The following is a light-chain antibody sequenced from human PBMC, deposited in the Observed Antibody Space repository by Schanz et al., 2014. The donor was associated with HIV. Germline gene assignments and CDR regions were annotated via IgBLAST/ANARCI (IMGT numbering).Light chain of an antibody. CDR3: CSCTNTNTWV. CDR1: SSDVGSYDL. CDR2: DVT. Sequence: QSALTQPASVSGSPGQSISISCTGTSSDVGSYDLVSWYQQHPGRAPRLLVYDVTYRPSGVSNRFSASKSDNTASLTISGLQAEDEGDYYCCSCTNTNTWVFGGGTKLTVL. J-gene: IGLJ3*02. V-gene: IGLV2-14*03.